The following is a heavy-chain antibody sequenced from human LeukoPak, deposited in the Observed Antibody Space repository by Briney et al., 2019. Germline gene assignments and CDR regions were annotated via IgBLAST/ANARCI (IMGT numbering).Heavy chain of an antibody. Sequence: GGSLRLSCAASGFTFSSYGMHWVRQAPGKGLEWVAVIWYDGSNKYYADSVKGRFTISRDNSKNTLYLQMNSLRAEDTAVYYCARDLGSLFHFWSGPFDYWGQGTLVTVSS. D-gene: IGHD3-3*02. CDR1: GFTFSSYG. V-gene: IGHV3-33*01. J-gene: IGHJ4*02. CDR2: IWYDGSNK. CDR3: ARDLGSLFHFWSGPFDY.